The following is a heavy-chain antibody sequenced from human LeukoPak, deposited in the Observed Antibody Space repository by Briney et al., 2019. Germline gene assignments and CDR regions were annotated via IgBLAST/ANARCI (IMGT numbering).Heavy chain of an antibody. Sequence: GASVKVSCKASGGTFSSYAISWVRQAPGQGLEWMGGIIPIFGTANYAQKFQGRVTITTDESTSTAYMELSSLRSEDTAAYYCAREVPAANYYYYMDVWGKGTTVTVSS. J-gene: IGHJ6*03. CDR3: AREVPAANYYYYMDV. CDR1: GGTFSSYA. V-gene: IGHV1-69*05. D-gene: IGHD2-2*01. CDR2: IIPIFGTA.